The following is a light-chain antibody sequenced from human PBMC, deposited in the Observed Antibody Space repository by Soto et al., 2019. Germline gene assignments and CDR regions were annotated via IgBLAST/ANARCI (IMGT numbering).Light chain of an antibody. CDR3: QQRSNWPPEIT. V-gene: IGKV3D-20*02. Sequence: PGERATLSCRASQPINNNYVAWYQQKPGQAPSLLIYGASDRATGVPDRFSGSGSGTDFTLTISRLEPEDFAVYYCQQRSNWPPEITFGQGTRLDIK. J-gene: IGKJ5*01. CDR2: GAS. CDR1: QPINNNY.